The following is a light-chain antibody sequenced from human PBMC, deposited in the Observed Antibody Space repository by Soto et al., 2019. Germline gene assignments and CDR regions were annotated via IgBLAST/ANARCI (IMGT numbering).Light chain of an antibody. CDR3: QTWHMGFHAV. CDR1: SGHSSYA. CDR2: LNSDGSH. Sequence: QPVLTQSPSASASLGASVKLTCTLSSGHSSYAIAWHQQQPEKGPRYLMKLNSDGSHTKGDGIPDRFSGSSSGAERYLTISSLQSEDEADYYCQTWHMGFHAVFGGGTQLTVL. J-gene: IGLJ7*01. V-gene: IGLV4-69*01.